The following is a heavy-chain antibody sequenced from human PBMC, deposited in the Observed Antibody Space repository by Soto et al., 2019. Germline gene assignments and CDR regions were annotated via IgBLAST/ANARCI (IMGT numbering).Heavy chain of an antibody. CDR1: GFSLSTRGEG. V-gene: IGHV2-5*02. J-gene: IGHJ4*02. CDR2: IYWDDDE. D-gene: IGHD3-22*01. Sequence: QITLKESGPTLVKPTQTLTLTCTFSGFSLSTRGEGVGWIRQPPGKALEWLALIYWDDDEYYSPSLQTRLTITKDTSKNQVVLTMTNMDPVDTATYYCGHLHYYDTSGYYRYFDHWGQGTLVTVSS. CDR3: GHLHYYDTSGYYRYFDH.